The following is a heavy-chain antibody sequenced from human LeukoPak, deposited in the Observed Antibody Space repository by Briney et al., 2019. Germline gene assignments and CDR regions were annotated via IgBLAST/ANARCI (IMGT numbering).Heavy chain of an antibody. V-gene: IGHV1-3*01. CDR1: GYTFTSYA. J-gene: IGHJ6*02. CDR2: INAGNGNT. CDR3: ARDSGSSGYLGYGMDV. D-gene: IGHD3-22*01. Sequence: ASVKVSCKASGYTFTSYAMHWVRQAPGQRLEWMGWINAGNGNTKYSQKFQGRVTITRDTSASTAYMELSSLGSEDTAVYYCARDSGSSGYLGYGMDVWGQGTTVTVSS.